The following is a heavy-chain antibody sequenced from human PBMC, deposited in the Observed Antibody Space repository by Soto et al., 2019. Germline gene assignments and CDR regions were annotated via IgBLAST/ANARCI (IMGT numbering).Heavy chain of an antibody. D-gene: IGHD2-2*01. J-gene: IGHJ6*03. V-gene: IGHV4-34*01. CDR3: ARVVPFCSSTSCIRYYYYYYMDV. CDR1: GGSFSGYY. Sequence: TSETLSLTCAVYGGSFSGYYWSWIREPPGKGLEWIGEINHSGSTNYNPSLKSRVTISVDTSKNQFSLKLSSVTAADTAVYYCARVVPFCSSTSCIRYYYYYYMDVWGKGTIFTSSS. CDR2: INHSGST.